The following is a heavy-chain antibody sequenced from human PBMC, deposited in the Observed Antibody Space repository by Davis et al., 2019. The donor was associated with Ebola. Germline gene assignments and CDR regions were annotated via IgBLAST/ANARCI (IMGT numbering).Heavy chain of an antibody. J-gene: IGHJ4*02. CDR3: ASENRGYEFDY. D-gene: IGHD5-12*01. Sequence: SLKISCAASGFTFDDYAMHWVRQAPGKGLEWVSGISWNSGSIGYADSVKGRFTTSRDNAKNSLYLQMNSLRAEDTAVYYCASENRGYEFDYWGQGTLVTVSS. CDR1: GFTFDDYA. V-gene: IGHV3-9*01. CDR2: ISWNSGSI.